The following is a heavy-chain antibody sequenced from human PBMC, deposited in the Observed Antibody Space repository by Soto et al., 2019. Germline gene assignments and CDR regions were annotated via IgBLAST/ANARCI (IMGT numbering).Heavy chain of an antibody. CDR1: GFTFNNAW. D-gene: IGHD3-10*01. V-gene: IGHV3-15*07. CDR2: IKSKTDGGTA. J-gene: IGHJ3*02. Sequence: LGGSLRLSCAASGFTFNNAWMNWVRQAPGKGLEWVGRIKSKTDGGTADYAAPVKGRFTISRDDSKNTLYLQMNSLKTEDTAVYYCTTDPGDRRLFDIWGQGTMVTVSS. CDR3: TTDPGDRRLFDI.